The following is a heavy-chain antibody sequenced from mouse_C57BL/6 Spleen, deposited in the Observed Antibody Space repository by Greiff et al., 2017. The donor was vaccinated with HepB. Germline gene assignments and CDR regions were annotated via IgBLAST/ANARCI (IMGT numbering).Heavy chain of an antibody. CDR2: INPNNGGT. D-gene: IGHD3-3*01. CDR3: ARSRAHHFDY. V-gene: IGHV1-22*01. CDR1: GYTFTDYN. Sequence: EVKLVESGPELVKPGASVKMSCKASGYTFTDYNMHWVKQSHGKSLEWIGYINPNNGGTSYNQKFKGKATLTVNKSSSTAYMELRSLTSEDSAVYYCARSRAHHFDYWGQGTTLTVSS. J-gene: IGHJ2*01.